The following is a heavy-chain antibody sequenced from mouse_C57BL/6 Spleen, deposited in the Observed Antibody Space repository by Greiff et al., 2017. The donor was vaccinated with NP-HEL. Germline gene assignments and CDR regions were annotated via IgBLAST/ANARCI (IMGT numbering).Heavy chain of an antibody. CDR1: GSAFSSSW. J-gene: IGHJ4*01. Sequence: QVQLQQSGPELVKPGASVKISCKASGSAFSSSWMNWVKQRPGKGLEWIGRIYPGDGDTTYNGKFKGKATLTADKSSSTAYMQLSSLTSEDSAVYFCARGGAMDYWGQGTSVTVSS. CDR3: ARGGAMDY. CDR2: IYPGDGDT. V-gene: IGHV1-82*01.